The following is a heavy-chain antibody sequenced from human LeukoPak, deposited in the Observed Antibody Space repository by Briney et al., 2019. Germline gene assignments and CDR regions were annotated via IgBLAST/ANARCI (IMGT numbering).Heavy chain of an antibody. J-gene: IGHJ3*02. CDR3: AREERGSDAFDI. CDR1: GYTFTSYI. D-gene: IGHD1-26*01. V-gene: IGHV1-8*03. Sequence: ASVKVSCKASGYTFTSYIISWVRQAPGQGLEWMGWMNPNSGNTGYAQKVQGRVTITRNTSISTAYMELTSLRSEDTAVYYCAREERGSDAFDIWGQGTMVTVSS. CDR2: MNPNSGNT.